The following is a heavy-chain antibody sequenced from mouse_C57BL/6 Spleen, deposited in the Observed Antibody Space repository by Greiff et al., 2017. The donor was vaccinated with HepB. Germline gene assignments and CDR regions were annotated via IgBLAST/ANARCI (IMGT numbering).Heavy chain of an antibody. D-gene: IGHD2-5*01. V-gene: IGHV1-5*01. Sequence: EVQLQQSGTVLARPGASVKMSCKTSGYTFTSYWMHWVKQRPGQGLEWIGAIYPGNSDTSYNQKFKGKAKLTAVTSASTAYMELSSLTNEDSAVYYCTRSLYYSNWYWYFDVWGTGTTVTVSS. CDR3: TRSLYYSNWYWYFDV. J-gene: IGHJ1*03. CDR1: GYTFTSYW. CDR2: IYPGNSDT.